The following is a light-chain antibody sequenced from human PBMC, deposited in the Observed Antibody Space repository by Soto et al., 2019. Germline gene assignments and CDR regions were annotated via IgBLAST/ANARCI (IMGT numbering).Light chain of an antibody. V-gene: IGKV3-20*01. J-gene: IGKJ1*01. CDR2: GAS. CDR1: RSISSY. CDR3: QQYGSSPWT. Sequence: EVVLTQSPATLSLSPGDSATLSCRASRSISSYLAWYQQKPGQAPRLLIYGASSRATGIPDRFSGGGSGTDFTLTISRLEPEDFAVYYCQQYGSSPWTFGQGTKVDIK.